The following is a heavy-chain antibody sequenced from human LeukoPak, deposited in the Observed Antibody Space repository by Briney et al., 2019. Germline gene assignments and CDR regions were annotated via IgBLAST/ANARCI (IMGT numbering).Heavy chain of an antibody. CDR1: GFSVSSNYV. V-gene: IGHV4-38-2*01. CDR3: ARALRYFDWPHSYYFDY. J-gene: IGHJ4*02. Sequence: GSLRLSCAASGFSVSSNYVSWVRQAPGKGLEWIGSIYHSGSTYYNPSLKSRVTISVDTSKNQFSLKLSSVTAADTAVYYCARALRYFDWPHSYYFDYWGQGTLVTVSS. D-gene: IGHD3-9*01. CDR2: IYHSGST.